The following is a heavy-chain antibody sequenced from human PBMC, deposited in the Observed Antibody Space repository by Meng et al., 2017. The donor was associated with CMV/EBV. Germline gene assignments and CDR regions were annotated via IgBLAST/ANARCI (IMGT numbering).Heavy chain of an antibody. CDR1: GFTLKHYA. CDR2: IGVSGGTT. D-gene: IGHD5-18*01. Sequence: SGFTLKHYAMSWVRQAPAKGLEWVSTIGVSGGTTYYADSVKGRFTISRDNSKNTLYLQMSSLRAEDTAVYYCARNAYNYGYSYYFDYWGQGTLVTVSS. CDR3: ARNAYNYGYSYYFDY. J-gene: IGHJ4*02. V-gene: IGHV3-23*01.